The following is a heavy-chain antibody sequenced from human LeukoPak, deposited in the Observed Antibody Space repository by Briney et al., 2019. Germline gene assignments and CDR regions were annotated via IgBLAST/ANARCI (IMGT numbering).Heavy chain of an antibody. CDR3: ANRRDSGGWSTFFDY. V-gene: IGHV3-23*01. D-gene: IGHD6-19*01. CDR1: GFTFSSYV. J-gene: IGHJ4*02. CDR2: ISGSGGSA. Sequence: GGSLRLSCAASGFTFSSYVMSWVRQAPGKGLEWVSAISGSGGSAYYADSVKGRFTISRDNSKNTLYLQMNSLRAEDTAVYYCANRRDSGGWSTFFDYWGQGTLVTVSS.